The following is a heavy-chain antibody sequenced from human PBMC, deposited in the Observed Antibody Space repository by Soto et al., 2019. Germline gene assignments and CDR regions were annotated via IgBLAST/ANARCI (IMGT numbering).Heavy chain of an antibody. D-gene: IGHD6-25*01. J-gene: IGHJ6*02. CDR3: ARDSDSSDQDYYYYGMDV. CDR1: GGTFSSYA. CDR2: IIPIFGTA. V-gene: IGHV1-69*13. Sequence: GASVKVSCKASGGTFSSYAISWVRQAPGQGLEWMGGIIPIFGTANYAQKFQGRVTITADESTSTAYMELSSLRSEDTAVYYCARDSDSSDQDYYYYGMDVWGQGTTVTVSS.